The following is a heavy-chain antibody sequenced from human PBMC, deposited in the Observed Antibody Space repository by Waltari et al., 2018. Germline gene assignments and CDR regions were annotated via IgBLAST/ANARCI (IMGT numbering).Heavy chain of an antibody. CDR2: INHSGST. J-gene: IGHJ4*02. V-gene: IGHV4-39*07. Sequence: QVQLQESGPGLVKPSETLSLTCTVSGGSISSGSYSWNWIRQPPGKGLEWIGEINHSGSTNYNPSLKSRVTISVDTSKNQFSLKLSSVTAADTAVYYCAGRSGSPFDYWGQGTLVTVSS. CDR1: GGSISSGSYS. CDR3: AGRSGSPFDY. D-gene: IGHD3-10*01.